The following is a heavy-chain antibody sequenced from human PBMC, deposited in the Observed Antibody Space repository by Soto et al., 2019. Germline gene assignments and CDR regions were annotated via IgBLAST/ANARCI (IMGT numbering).Heavy chain of an antibody. CDR1: GFTFDDYG. V-gene: IGHV3-20*03. CDR2: INDSGDT. Sequence: EVQLVESGGGVVRPGGSLRLSFAASGFTFDDYGMSWVRQAPGKGLEWVSGINDSGDTYYGDSVKGRFTISRDNSKNTLYLQLNSLSAEDTAVYYCAKRVAYSSSSAYFDYWAQGTLVAVSS. D-gene: IGHD6-6*01. J-gene: IGHJ4*02. CDR3: AKRVAYSSSSAYFDY.